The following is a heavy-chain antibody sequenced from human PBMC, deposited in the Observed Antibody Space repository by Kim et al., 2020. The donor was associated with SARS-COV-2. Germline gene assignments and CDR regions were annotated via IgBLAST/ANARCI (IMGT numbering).Heavy chain of an antibody. CDR1: GGSISSSNW. CDR3: ARADGDYYDSSGYYGLGY. J-gene: IGHJ4*02. V-gene: IGHV4-4*02. Sequence: SETLSLTCAVSGGSISSSNWWSWVRQPPGKGLEWIGEIYHSGSTNYNPSLKSRVTISVDKSKNQFSLKLSSVTAADTAVYYCARADGDYYDSSGYYGLGYWGQGTLVTVSS. CDR2: IYHSGST. D-gene: IGHD3-22*01.